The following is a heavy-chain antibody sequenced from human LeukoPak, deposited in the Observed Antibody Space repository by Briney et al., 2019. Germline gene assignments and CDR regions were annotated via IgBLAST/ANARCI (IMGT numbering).Heavy chain of an antibody. CDR2: ISGSAGKT. CDR1: GFTFSRYA. D-gene: IGHD3-22*01. V-gene: IGHV3-23*01. J-gene: IGHJ4*02. Sequence: PGGSLRLSCTASGFTFSRYAMSWVRQAPGKGLEWVSAISGSAGKTYYADSVKGRFTTSRDNSKNTLFLQMNGLRADDTALYYCAKEYDSSGYFDHWGQGTLVTVSS. CDR3: AKEYDSSGYFDH.